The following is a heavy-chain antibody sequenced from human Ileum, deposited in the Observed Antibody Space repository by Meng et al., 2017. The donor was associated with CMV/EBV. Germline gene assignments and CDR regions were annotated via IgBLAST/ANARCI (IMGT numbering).Heavy chain of an antibody. J-gene: IGHJ4*02. CDR2: IYHSGST. V-gene: IGHV4-4*02. Sequence: CAVSGGAISRSNWWSWVRQPPGKGLEWIGEIYHSGSTNYNPSLKSRVTISVDKSKNQFSLKLSSVTAADTAVYYCARRGIIVATSFDYWGQGTLVTVSS. D-gene: IGHD5-12*01. CDR3: ARRGIIVATSFDY. CDR1: GGAISRSNW.